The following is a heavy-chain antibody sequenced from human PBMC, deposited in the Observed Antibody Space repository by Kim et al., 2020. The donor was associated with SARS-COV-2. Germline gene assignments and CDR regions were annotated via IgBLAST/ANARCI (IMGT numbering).Heavy chain of an antibody. Sequence: GGSLRLSCAASGFTFSSYWMHWVRQVPGKGLVWFPRIISVGSSTSYAGSVKGRFTISRDNAKNTLYLQMNSLRAEDTAVYYCATGDSHAFDIWGQGTMVTVSS. CDR1: GFTFSSYW. D-gene: IGHD1-1*01. J-gene: IGHJ3*02. CDR2: IISVGSST. CDR3: ATGDSHAFDI. V-gene: IGHV3-74*01.